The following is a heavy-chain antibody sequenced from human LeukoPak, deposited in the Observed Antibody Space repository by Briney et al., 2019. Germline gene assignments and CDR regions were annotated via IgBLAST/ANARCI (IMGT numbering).Heavy chain of an antibody. V-gene: IGHV4-34*01. Sequence: SETLSLTCAVYGGSFSDYYWNWIRQPPGKGLEWIGEINHSGSTNYNPSLKSRVTISVDTSKNEFSLRLSSVTASDTAAYYCARKRSPYFDYWGQGTLVTVSS. CDR2: INHSGST. CDR3: ARKRSPYFDY. CDR1: GGSFSDYY. J-gene: IGHJ4*02.